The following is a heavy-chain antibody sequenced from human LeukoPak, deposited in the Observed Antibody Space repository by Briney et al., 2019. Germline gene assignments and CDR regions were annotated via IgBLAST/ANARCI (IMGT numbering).Heavy chain of an antibody. CDR3: AKTPLRGYSYGYIDY. J-gene: IGHJ4*02. Sequence: GGSLRLSYAASGFTFSSYAMSWVRQAPGKGLEWVSAISGSGGSTYYADSVKGRFTISRDNSKNTLYLQMNSLRAEDTAVYYCAKTPLRGYSYGYIDYWGQGTLVTVSS. CDR2: ISGSGGST. V-gene: IGHV3-23*01. D-gene: IGHD5-18*01. CDR1: GFTFSSYA.